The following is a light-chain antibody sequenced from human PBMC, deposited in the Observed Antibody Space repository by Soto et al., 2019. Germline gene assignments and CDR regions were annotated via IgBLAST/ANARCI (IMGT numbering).Light chain of an antibody. J-gene: IGLJ3*02. CDR1: SSDLGTYNL. CDR2: EAT. CDR3: CSYAGGSTLV. Sequence: QSALTQPASESGSPGQSITISCTGTSSDLGTYNLVSWYQQHPGKAPKLTIYEATKRPSGVSNRFSGSKSGNTASLTISGLQAEDEADYYCCSYAGGSTLVFGGGTKVTVL. V-gene: IGLV2-23*01.